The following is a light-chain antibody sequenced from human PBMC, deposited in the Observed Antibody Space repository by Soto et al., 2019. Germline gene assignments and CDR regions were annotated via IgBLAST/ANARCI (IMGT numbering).Light chain of an antibody. Sequence: QSALTQPASVSGSPGQSITISCTGTSSDVGSYNLVSWYQQHPGKAPKLMIYEGSKRPSGVSNRFSGSKSCNTASLTISGLQAEDVADYYCCSYAGSSTSVVFGGGTKLTVL. CDR1: SSDVGSYNL. V-gene: IGLV2-23*01. J-gene: IGLJ2*01. CDR3: CSYAGSSTSVV. CDR2: EGS.